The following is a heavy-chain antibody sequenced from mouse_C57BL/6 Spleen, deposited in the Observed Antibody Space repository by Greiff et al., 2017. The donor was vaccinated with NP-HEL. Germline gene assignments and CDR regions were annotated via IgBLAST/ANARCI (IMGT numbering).Heavy chain of an antibody. CDR2: IYPRSGNT. D-gene: IGHD2-3*01. CDR1: GYTFTSYG. J-gene: IGHJ3*01. CDR3: ARGDDGYSWFAY. Sequence: VKLMESGAELARPGASVKLSCKASGYTFTSYGISWVKQRTGQGLEWIGEIYPRSGNTYYNEKFKGKATLTADKSSSTAYTELRSLTSEDSAVYFCARGDDGYSWFAYWGQGTLVTVSA. V-gene: IGHV1-81*01.